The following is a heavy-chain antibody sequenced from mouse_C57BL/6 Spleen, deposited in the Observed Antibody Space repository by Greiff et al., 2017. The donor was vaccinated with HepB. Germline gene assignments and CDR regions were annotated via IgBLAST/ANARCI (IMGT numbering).Heavy chain of an antibody. J-gene: IGHJ1*03. Sequence: QVQLQQPGTELVKPGASVKLSCKASGYTFTSYWMHWVKQRPGQGLVWIGNINPSNGGTNYNEKFKSKATLTVDKSSSTAYMQLSSLTSEDSAVYYCARKAYGSSHWYFDVWGTGTTVTVSS. CDR3: ARKAYGSSHWYFDV. D-gene: IGHD1-1*01. CDR2: INPSNGGT. V-gene: IGHV1-53*01. CDR1: GYTFTSYW.